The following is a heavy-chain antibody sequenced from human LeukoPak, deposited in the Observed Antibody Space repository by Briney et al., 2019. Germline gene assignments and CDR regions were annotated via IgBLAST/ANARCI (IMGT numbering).Heavy chain of an antibody. D-gene: IGHD3-3*01. Sequence: ASVKVSCKASGYTFTSYGISWVRQAPGQGLEWMGWISAYNGNTNYAQKLQGRDTMTTDTSTSTAYMELRSLRSDDTAVYYCARDGEIIYYYYYMDVWGKGTTVTVSS. V-gene: IGHV1-18*01. CDR2: ISAYNGNT. J-gene: IGHJ6*03. CDR3: ARDGEIIYYYYYMDV. CDR1: GYTFTSYG.